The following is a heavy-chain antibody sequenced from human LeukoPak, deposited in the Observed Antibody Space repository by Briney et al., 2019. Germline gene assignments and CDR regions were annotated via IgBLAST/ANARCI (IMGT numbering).Heavy chain of an antibody. Sequence: SGGSLRLSCAASGFTLSSYSMNWVRQAPGKGLEWVSSISSSSSYIYYADSVKGRFTISRDNAKNSLYLQMNSLRAEDTAVYYCARLRAAADRRYFDYWGQGTLVTVSS. J-gene: IGHJ4*02. D-gene: IGHD6-25*01. CDR1: GFTLSSYS. CDR2: ISSSSSYI. V-gene: IGHV3-21*01. CDR3: ARLRAAADRRYFDY.